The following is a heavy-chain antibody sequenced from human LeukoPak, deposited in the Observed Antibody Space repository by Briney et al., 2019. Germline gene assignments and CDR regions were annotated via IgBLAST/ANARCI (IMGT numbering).Heavy chain of an antibody. CDR1: GFTFSSYA. CDR3: ANSQHYDILTPFDP. D-gene: IGHD3-9*01. Sequence: GGSLRLSCAASGFTFSSYAMSWVRQAPGKGLEWVSAISGSGGSTYYADSVKGRFTISRDNSKNTLYLQMNSLRAEDTAVYYCANSQHYDILTPFDPWGQGTPVTVSS. J-gene: IGHJ5*02. CDR2: ISGSGGST. V-gene: IGHV3-23*01.